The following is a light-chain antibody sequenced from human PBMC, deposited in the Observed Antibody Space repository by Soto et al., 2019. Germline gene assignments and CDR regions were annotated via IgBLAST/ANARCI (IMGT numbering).Light chain of an antibody. Sequence: QSALTQPASVSGSPGQSVTISCTGTSSDVSGYKYVSWYQQHPGKAPKLMIYEVSNRPSGVSNRFSGSKSGNTASLTISGLEAEDEADYYCGSYTSRSTVIFGGGTKLTVL. V-gene: IGLV2-14*01. CDR1: SSDVSGYKY. J-gene: IGLJ2*01. CDR2: EVS. CDR3: GSYTSRSTVI.